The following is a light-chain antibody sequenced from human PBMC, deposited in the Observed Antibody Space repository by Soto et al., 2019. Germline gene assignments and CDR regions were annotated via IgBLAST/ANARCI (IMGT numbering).Light chain of an antibody. V-gene: IGKV3D-15*01. Sequence: TLSVSPAERATLSWRASQSVSSKLAWYQQKPGQAPRLLIYGASTRATGIPSRFSGSGSGTEFTLSISSLQSEDFAVYYCQQYKNWPPIPFRHGTRLEIK. CDR3: QQYKNWPPIP. J-gene: IGKJ5*01. CDR1: QSVSSK. CDR2: GAS.